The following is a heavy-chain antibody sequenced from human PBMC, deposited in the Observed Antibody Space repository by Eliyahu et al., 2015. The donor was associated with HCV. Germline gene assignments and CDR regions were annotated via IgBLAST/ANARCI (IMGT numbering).Heavy chain of an antibody. CDR3: AREGSSGSYWVASVDY. CDR2: MFSNGET. Sequence: QVQLQESGPGLVKPSQTLSLTCXXSGGSISSGDFYWXWIRQXAGRGLEYIGRMFSNGETKYNPSFKSRVTISVEASKNQFSLRMTSVTAEDTAVYYCAREGSSGSYWVASVDYWGQGTLVTVSS. J-gene: IGHJ4*02. D-gene: IGHD1-26*01. CDR1: GGSISSGDFY. V-gene: IGHV4-61*02.